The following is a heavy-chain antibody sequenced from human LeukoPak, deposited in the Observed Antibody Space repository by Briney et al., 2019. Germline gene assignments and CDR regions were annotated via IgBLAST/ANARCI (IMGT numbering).Heavy chain of an antibody. Sequence: PSETLSLTCTVSGGSISSYYWSWIRQPPAKGLELIGYIHYSRSTNYNPSLKSRVTISVDDSKNQFALNLSSVTAADTAVYYCARDTGEYYYGSGSYRDVWFDPWGQGTLVTVSS. CDR3: ARDTGEYYYGSGSYRDVWFDP. V-gene: IGHV4-59*01. J-gene: IGHJ5*02. CDR2: IHYSRST. D-gene: IGHD3-10*01. CDR1: GGSISSYY.